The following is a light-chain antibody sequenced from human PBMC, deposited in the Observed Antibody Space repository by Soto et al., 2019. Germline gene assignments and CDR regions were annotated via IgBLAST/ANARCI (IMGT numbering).Light chain of an antibody. J-gene: IGLJ1*01. CDR1: SSDIGSYNF. CDR2: EVN. V-gene: IGLV2-23*02. Sequence: QSALTRPASVSGSPGQSIAISCSGASSDIGSYNFVSWYQQHPGKAPKLMISEVNKRPSGISNRFSGSKSGNTASLTISGLQAEDEADYYCCSFAGSGTGVFGTGTKVTVL. CDR3: CSFAGSGTGV.